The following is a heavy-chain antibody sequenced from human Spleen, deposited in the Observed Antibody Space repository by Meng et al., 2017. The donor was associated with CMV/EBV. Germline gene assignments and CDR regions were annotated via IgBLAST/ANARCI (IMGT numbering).Heavy chain of an antibody. J-gene: IGHJ4*02. CDR1: GYTFTGYY. CDR2: INPNSGGT. CDR3: ARADVVVPAATGDY. D-gene: IGHD2-2*01. V-gene: IGHV1-2*02. Sequence: ASVKVSCKASGYTFTGYYMHWVRQAPGQGLEWMGWINPNSGGTNYAQKFQDRVTMTRDTSISTAYMELSRLRSDDTAVYYCARADVVVPAATGDYWGQGTLVTVSS.